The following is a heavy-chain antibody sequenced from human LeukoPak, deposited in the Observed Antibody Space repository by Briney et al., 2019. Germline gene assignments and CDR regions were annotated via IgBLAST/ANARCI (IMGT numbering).Heavy chain of an antibody. D-gene: IGHD1-26*01. Sequence: SETLSLTCTVSGGSISSYYWSWIRQPAGKGLEWTGRIYTSGSTNYNASLKSRVSMSVDTSKNQFSLKLSSVTAADTAVFYCARENSGSYREFDYWGQGTLVTVSS. J-gene: IGHJ4*02. CDR3: ARENSGSYREFDY. CDR1: GGSISSYY. V-gene: IGHV4-4*07. CDR2: IYTSGST.